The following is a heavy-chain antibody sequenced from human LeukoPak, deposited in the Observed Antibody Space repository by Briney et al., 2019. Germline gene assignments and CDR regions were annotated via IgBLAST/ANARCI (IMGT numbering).Heavy chain of an antibody. D-gene: IGHD3-3*01. CDR2: MNQDGREI. V-gene: IGHV3-7*03. J-gene: IGHJ4*02. Sequence: GGSLRLSCAASGFIFSSYWMNWVRQAPGKGLEWVANMNQDGREIYYVDSVKGRFTISKDNARNSLYLQMDSLRVEDTAVYYCASGVYQIDYWGQGTLVHVSS. CDR3: ASGVYQIDY. CDR1: GFIFSSYW.